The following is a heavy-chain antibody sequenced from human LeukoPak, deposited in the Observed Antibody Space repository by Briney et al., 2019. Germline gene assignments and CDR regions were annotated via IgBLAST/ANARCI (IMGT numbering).Heavy chain of an antibody. CDR2: INHGGIA. CDR1: GASFSADC. J-gene: IGHJ4*02. Sequence: PSETLSLTCTAYGASFSADCWSWVRQPPGKGLEWIGGINHGGIANSNPSLKSRVTISIDTSKIQYSLRLNSEIAADTAGYYCARTQWVTGRPEEYWGQGTLFTVS. V-gene: IGHV4-34*01. CDR3: ARTQWVTGRPEEY. D-gene: IGHD1-26*01.